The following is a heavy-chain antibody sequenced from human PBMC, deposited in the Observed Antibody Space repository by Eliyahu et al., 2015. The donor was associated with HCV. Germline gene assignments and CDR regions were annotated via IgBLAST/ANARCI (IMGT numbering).Heavy chain of an antibody. CDR1: GDRVSRNPAG. Sequence: QVLLLQSGPGLVEPSQSLSLSCAISGDRVSRNPAGWNWLRQSPSGGLEWLGKTYFRSRWYSDYATLVESRIIINADTSKNQFSLQLKSVTADDTGVYYCARDDGGEGDGFDYWGQGILVTVSS. V-gene: IGHV6-1*01. CDR2: TYFRSRWYS. CDR3: ARDDGGEGDGFDY. J-gene: IGHJ4*02. D-gene: IGHD3-16*01.